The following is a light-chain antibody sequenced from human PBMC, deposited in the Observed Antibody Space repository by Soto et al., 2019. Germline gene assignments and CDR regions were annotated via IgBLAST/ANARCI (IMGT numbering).Light chain of an antibody. CDR3: QQYYGTPLT. V-gene: IGKV4-1*01. CDR2: WAS. CDR1: QSVLYSSNNKNY. J-gene: IGKJ1*01. Sequence: DIVMTQSPDSLAVSLGERATINCKSSQSVLYSSNNKNYLAWYQQKPGQPPKLLIYWASTQESGVPDRFSGSGSGTDFTLTIRSLQAEDVAVYYCQQYYGTPLTFGQGTKLESK.